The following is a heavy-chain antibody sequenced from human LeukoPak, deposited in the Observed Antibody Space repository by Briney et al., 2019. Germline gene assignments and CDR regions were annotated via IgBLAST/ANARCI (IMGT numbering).Heavy chain of an antibody. V-gene: IGHV6-1*01. CDR1: GDSVSSNSAA. Sequence: SQTLSLTCAISGDSVSSNSAAWSWIRQSPSRGLEWLGRTYYRSKWNNNYAISVKSRTTINPDTSKNQFSLQPNSVTPEDTGVYYCARARGYFDLWGRGTLVTVSS. CDR2: TYYRSKWNN. CDR3: ARARGYFDL. D-gene: IGHD3-10*01. J-gene: IGHJ2*01.